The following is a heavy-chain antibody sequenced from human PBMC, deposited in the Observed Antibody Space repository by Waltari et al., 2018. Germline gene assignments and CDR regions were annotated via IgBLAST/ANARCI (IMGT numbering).Heavy chain of an antibody. CDR2: IYHSGST. CDR3: ARHLLSSSWYDY. D-gene: IGHD6-13*01. CDR1: GYSLSSCYY. J-gene: IGHJ4*02. V-gene: IGHV4-38-2*01. Sequence: QVQLQESGPGLVTPSETLSLPCAVSGYSLSSCYYWCWIRQPPGKGLEWIGRIYHSGSTYYNPSLKSRVTISVDTSKNQFSLKLSSVTAADTAVYYCARHLLSSSWYDYWGQGTLVTVSS.